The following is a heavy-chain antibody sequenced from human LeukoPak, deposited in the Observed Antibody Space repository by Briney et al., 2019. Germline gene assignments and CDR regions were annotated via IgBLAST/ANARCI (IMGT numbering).Heavy chain of an antibody. CDR3: ASRLWFGVNWFDP. D-gene: IGHD3-10*01. CDR1: GGSFSGYY. Sequence: PSETLSLTCAVYGGSFSGYYWSWIRQPPGKGLEWIGEINHSGSTNYNPSPKSRVTISVETSRNQFSLKLSSVTAADTAVYYCASRLWFGVNWFDPWGQGTLVTVSS. CDR2: INHSGST. J-gene: IGHJ5*02. V-gene: IGHV4-34*01.